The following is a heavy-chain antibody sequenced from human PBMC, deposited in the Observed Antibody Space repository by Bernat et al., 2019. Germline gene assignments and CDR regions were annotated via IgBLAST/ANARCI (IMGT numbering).Heavy chain of an antibody. V-gene: IGHV3-53*01. CDR2: IYSGGST. D-gene: IGHD2-15*01. J-gene: IGHJ4*02. CDR1: GFTVTNNY. Sequence: EVQLVEPGGGLIQPGGSLRLSCAASGFTVTNNYMSWVRQAPGKGLEWLSVIYSGGSTYYADSVKGRFTISRDSSKNTLYLQMNSLRVDDTAVYYCARDRGGCLGYWGQGTLVTVSS. CDR3: ARDRGGCLGY.